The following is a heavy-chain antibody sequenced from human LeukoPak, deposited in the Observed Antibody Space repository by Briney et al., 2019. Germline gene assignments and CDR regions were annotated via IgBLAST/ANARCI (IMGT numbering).Heavy chain of an antibody. V-gene: IGHV3-23*01. CDR1: GFSFSSYA. Sequence: GGSLRLSCAASGFSFSSYAMSWVRQAPGKGLEWVSAISASGGSTYYADSVKGRFTISRDNSKNTLSLHMNSLRAEDTAVYYCAKGRSGWYSDFDYWGQGTLVTVSS. D-gene: IGHD6-19*01. CDR3: AKGRSGWYSDFDY. CDR2: ISASGGST. J-gene: IGHJ4*02.